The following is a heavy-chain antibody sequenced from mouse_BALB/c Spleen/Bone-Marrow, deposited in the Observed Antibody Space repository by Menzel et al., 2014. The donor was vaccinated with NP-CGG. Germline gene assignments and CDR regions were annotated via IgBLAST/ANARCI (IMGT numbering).Heavy chain of an antibody. D-gene: IGHD2-3*01. V-gene: IGHV5-12-2*01. CDR1: GFTFSSYT. CDR2: ISNGGGST. J-gene: IGHJ3*01. Sequence: EVKLVESGGNLVQPGGSLKLSCAASGFTFSSYTMSWVRQTPEKRLEWVAYISNGGGSTYYPDTVKGRFTISRGNATNTLYLQMSSLKSEDTAMYYCARQSYEGFAYWGQGTLVTVSA. CDR3: ARQSYEGFAY.